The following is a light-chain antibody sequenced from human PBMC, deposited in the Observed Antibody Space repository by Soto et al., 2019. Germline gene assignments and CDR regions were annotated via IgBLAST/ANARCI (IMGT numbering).Light chain of an antibody. CDR3: QQYGSSPIT. CDR1: QSVSSSY. CDR2: GAS. V-gene: IGKV3-20*01. J-gene: IGKJ5*01. Sequence: DMVLTQSPGTSSLSLPERATCSCSPSQSVSSSYLAWYQQKAGQAPRLLIYGASSRATGIPDRFSGSGSGTEFTLTISRLEPEDFAVYYCQQYGSSPITCGQGTRLEIK.